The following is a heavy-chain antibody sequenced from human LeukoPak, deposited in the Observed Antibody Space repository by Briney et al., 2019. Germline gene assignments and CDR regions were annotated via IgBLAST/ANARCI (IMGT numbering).Heavy chain of an antibody. J-gene: IGHJ4*02. CDR2: IIPIFGTA. D-gene: IGHD3-10*01. Sequence: SVKVSRKASGGTFSSYAISWVRQAPGQGLEWMGGIIPIFGTANYAQKFQGRVTITADESTSTAYMELSSLRSEDTAVYYCARAPPEGYYYGSGSFPLDYWGQGTLVTVSS. V-gene: IGHV1-69*13. CDR3: ARAPPEGYYYGSGSFPLDY. CDR1: GGTFSSYA.